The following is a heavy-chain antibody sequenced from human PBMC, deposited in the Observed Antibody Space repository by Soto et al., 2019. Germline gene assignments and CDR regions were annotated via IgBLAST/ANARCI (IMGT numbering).Heavy chain of an antibody. Sequence: PSETLSLTCTVSGGSISSSSYYWGWIRQPPGKGLEWIGSIYYSGSTYYNPSLKSRVTISVDTSKNQFSLKLSSVTAADTAVYYCARGGSSSWGGWFDPWGQGTLVTVPS. CDR2: IYYSGST. D-gene: IGHD6-13*01. CDR1: GGSISSSSYY. CDR3: ARGGSSSWGGWFDP. J-gene: IGHJ5*02. V-gene: IGHV4-39*01.